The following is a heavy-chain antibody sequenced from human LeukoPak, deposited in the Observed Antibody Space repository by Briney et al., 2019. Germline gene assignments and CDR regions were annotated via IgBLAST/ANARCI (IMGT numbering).Heavy chain of an antibody. D-gene: IGHD5-18*01. V-gene: IGHV3-66*01. CDR2: IYSGGTT. CDR1: GFTVRGNY. Sequence: PGGSLRLSCVASGFTVRGNYMSWVRQAPGKGLEWVSIIYSGGTTYYADSVKGRFTISRDNSKNTLYLQMNSLRAEDTAVYYCAREVLDTAMALGYWGQGTLVTVSS. J-gene: IGHJ4*02. CDR3: AREVLDTAMALGY.